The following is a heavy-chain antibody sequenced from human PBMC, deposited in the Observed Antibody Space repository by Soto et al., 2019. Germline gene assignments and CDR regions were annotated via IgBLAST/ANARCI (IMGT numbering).Heavy chain of an antibody. J-gene: IGHJ4*02. CDR2: IYYSGST. CDR1: GGSISSYY. Sequence: PSETLSLTCTVSGGSISSYYCSWIRQPPGKGLEWIGYIYYSGSTNYNPSLKSRVTISVDTSKNQFSLKLSSVTAADTAVYYCARDRGPYGDYAYFDYWGQGTLVTVSS. D-gene: IGHD4-17*01. V-gene: IGHV4-59*01. CDR3: ARDRGPYGDYAYFDY.